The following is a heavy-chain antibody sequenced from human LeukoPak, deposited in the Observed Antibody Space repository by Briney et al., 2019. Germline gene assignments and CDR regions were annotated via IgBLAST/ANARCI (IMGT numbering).Heavy chain of an antibody. V-gene: IGHV1-46*01. D-gene: IGHD6-19*01. J-gene: IGHJ4*02. Sequence: ASVTVSCKASGYTFTGHNIHWVRQAPGQGLEWMGIINPSGGSTSYAQKFQGRVTMTRDTSTSTVYMELSSLRSEDTAVYYCARGAVGIAVAGTKYYFDYWGQGTLVTVSS. CDR3: ARGAVGIAVAGTKYYFDY. CDR1: GYTFTGHN. CDR2: INPSGGST.